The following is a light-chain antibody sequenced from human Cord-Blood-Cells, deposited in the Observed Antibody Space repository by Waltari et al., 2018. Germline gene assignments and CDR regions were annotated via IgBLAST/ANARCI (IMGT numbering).Light chain of an antibody. V-gene: IGKV1-39*01. Sequence: DIQMTQSQSSLSASVGERVTITCRASQSISSYLNWYQQKPGKAPKLLFYAASSFQSGVPSRFSGSGSWTDFTLTISSLQPEDFATYYCQQSYSTPYTFGQGTKLEIK. CDR3: QQSYSTPYT. J-gene: IGKJ2*01. CDR1: QSISSY. CDR2: AAS.